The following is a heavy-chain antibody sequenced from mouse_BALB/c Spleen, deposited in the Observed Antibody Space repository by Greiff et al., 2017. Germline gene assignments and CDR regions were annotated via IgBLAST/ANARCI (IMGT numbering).Heavy chain of an antibody. D-gene: IGHD1-1*01. Sequence: QVQLQQSGAELMKPGASVKISCKATGYTFSSYWIEWVKQRPGHGLEWIGEILPGSGSTNYNEKFKGKATFTADTSSNTAYMQLSSLTSEDSAVYYCARPYGSSHWYFDVWGAGTTVTVSS. J-gene: IGHJ1*01. CDR2: ILPGSGST. CDR3: ARPYGSSHWYFDV. V-gene: IGHV1-9*01. CDR1: GYTFSSYW.